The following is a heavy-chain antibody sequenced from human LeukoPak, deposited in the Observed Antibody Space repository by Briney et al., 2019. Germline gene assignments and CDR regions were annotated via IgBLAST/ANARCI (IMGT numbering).Heavy chain of an antibody. Sequence: RASQPLSFTCAVYGRSFSGDYCSWISQPPLKGLEWIGELKHSGYTNYNPHLKSRVTISVDTSKNQFSLKVESVPAADTAVYYCARQGGSGSYDHNMEVWGKGTTVTISS. V-gene: IGHV4-34*01. CDR2: LKHSGYT. D-gene: IGHD3-10*01. CDR3: ARQGGSGSYDHNMEV. J-gene: IGHJ6*03. CDR1: GRSFSGDY.